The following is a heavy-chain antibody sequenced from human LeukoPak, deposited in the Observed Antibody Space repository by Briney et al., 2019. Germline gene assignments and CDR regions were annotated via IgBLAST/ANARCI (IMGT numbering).Heavy chain of an antibody. J-gene: IGHJ6*03. CDR3: VRGAARAYYMDV. V-gene: IGHV3-23*01. D-gene: IGHD6-6*01. CDR2: ISGSGGST. CDR1: RFTFSSYA. Sequence: GGSLRLSCAASRFTFSSYAMSWVRQAPGKGLGWVSAISGSGGSTYYADSVKGRFTISRDNAKNTVHLQMNSLRAEDTAVYYCVRGAARAYYMDVWGKGTTVTVSS.